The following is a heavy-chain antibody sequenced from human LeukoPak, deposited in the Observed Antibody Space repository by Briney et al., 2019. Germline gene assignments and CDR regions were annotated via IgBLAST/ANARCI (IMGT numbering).Heavy chain of an antibody. V-gene: IGHV6-1*01. CDR2: TYYRSKWYN. CDR1: GDSVSSNSAA. D-gene: IGHD1-7*01. J-gene: IGHJ5*02. CDR3: ARATGTKVDRGTWFDP. Sequence: SQTLSLTCAISGDSVSSNSAAWNWIRQSPSRGLEWLGRTYYRSKWYNDYAVSVKSRITINPDTSKNQFSLQLNSVTTEDTAVYYCARATGTKVDRGTWFDPWGQGTLVTVSS.